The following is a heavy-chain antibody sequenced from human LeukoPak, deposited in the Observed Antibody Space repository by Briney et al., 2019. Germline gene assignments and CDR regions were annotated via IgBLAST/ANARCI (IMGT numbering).Heavy chain of an antibody. CDR1: GYSFSNYW. J-gene: IGHJ4*02. CDR3: ARTQMQQLVDY. D-gene: IGHD6-13*01. Sequence: GESLKISCKASGYSFSNYWIGWVRQMPGKGLEWMGIIYPGDSDTRYSPSFQGQVTISADKSISTAYLQWSSLKASDTAMYYCARTQMQQLVDYWGQGTLVTVSS. V-gene: IGHV5-51*01. CDR2: IYPGDSDT.